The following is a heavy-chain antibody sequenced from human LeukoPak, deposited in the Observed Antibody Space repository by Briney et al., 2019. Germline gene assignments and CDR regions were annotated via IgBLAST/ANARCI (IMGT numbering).Heavy chain of an antibody. CDR3: AKDQRQVTYNWNRDY. V-gene: IGHV4-59*12. Sequence: IPSETLSLTCTVSGGSISSYYWSWIRQPPGKGLEWIGYIYYSGSTNYNPSLKSRVSMSVDTSKNQFSLNLSSVTAADTAVYYCAKDQRQVTYNWNRDYWGQGTLVTVSS. D-gene: IGHD1-20*01. CDR2: IYYSGST. CDR1: GGSISSYY. J-gene: IGHJ4*02.